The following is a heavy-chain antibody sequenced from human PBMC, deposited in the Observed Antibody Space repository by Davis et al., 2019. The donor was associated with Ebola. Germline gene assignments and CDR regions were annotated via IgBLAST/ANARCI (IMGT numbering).Heavy chain of an antibody. J-gene: IGHJ6*03. V-gene: IGHV1-18*01. CDR1: GYTFTSYG. CDR3: ARGGLPDQYYYYYYMDV. Sequence: ASVKVSCKASGYTFTSYGISWVRQAPGQGLEWMGWISAYNGNTNYAQKLQGRVTMTTDTSTSTAYMELRSLRSDDTAVYYCARGGLPDQYYYYYYMDVWGKGTTVTVSS. D-gene: IGHD2-15*01. CDR2: ISAYNGNT.